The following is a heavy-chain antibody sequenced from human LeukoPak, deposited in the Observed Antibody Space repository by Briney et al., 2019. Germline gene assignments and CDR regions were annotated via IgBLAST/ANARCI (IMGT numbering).Heavy chain of an antibody. V-gene: IGHV4-59*01. D-gene: IGHD6-13*01. J-gene: IGHJ4*02. Sequence: NPSETLSLTCTVSGGSISSYYWSWIRQPPGKGLEWIGYIYYSGSTNYNPSLKSRVTISVDTSKNQFSLKLSSVTAADTAVYYCARGRYTSSWYWGYWGQGTLVTVSS. CDR2: IYYSGST. CDR3: ARGRYTSSWYWGY. CDR1: GGSISSYY.